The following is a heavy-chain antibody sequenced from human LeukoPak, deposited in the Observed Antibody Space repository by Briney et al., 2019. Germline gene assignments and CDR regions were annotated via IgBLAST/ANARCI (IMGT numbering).Heavy chain of an antibody. D-gene: IGHD3-9*01. CDR2: IVVGSGNT. V-gene: IGHV1-58*02. J-gene: IGHJ6*03. CDR1: GFTFTSSA. Sequence: HGASVKVSCKASGFTFTSSAMQWVRQARGQRLEWIGWIVVGSGNTNYAQKFQERVTITRDMSTSTAYMELSSLRSEDTAVYYCARAIIGGYFDWLIDYYYMDVWGKGTTVTVSS. CDR3: ARAIIGGYFDWLIDYYYMDV.